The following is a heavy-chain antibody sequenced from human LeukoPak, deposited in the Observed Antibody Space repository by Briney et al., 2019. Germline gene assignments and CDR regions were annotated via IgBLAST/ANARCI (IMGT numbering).Heavy chain of an antibody. CDR2: IYHSGST. CDR3: AMSGSFDY. Sequence: SETLTLTCAVSGYSISSGYYWGWIRPPAGKGLEWIGSIYHSGSTYYNPSLKSRVTISVDTSKNQFSLKLSSVTAADTAVYYCAMSGSFDYWGQGTLVTVSS. J-gene: IGHJ4*02. V-gene: IGHV4-38-2*01. D-gene: IGHD1-26*01. CDR1: GYSISSGYY.